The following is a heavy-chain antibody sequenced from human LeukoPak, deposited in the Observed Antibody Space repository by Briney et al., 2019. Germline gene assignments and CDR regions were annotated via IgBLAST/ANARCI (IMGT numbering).Heavy chain of an antibody. CDR1: GFTFSSYA. V-gene: IGHV3-23*01. D-gene: IGHD3-16*01. Sequence: GGSLRLSCAASGFTFSSYAMSWVRQAPGKGLEWVSAISGSGGSTYYADSVKGRFTISRDNSKNTLYLQMNSLRAEDTAVYYCAKTGTNPRFGFGFSHKLRLGTYYFDYWGQGTLVTVSS. CDR2: ISGSGGST. CDR3: AKTGTNPRFGFGFSHKLRLGTYYFDY. J-gene: IGHJ4*02.